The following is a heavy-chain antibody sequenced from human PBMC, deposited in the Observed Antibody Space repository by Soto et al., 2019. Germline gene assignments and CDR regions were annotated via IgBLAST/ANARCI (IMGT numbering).Heavy chain of an antibody. Sequence: PSETLSLTCAVSSGSISSSNWWSWVRQPPGKGLEWIGEIYHSGSTNYNPSLKSRVTISVDKSKNQFSLKLSSVTAADTAVYYCARGVQLEYYYYGMDVWGKGTTVTVSS. CDR2: IYHSGST. CDR1: SGSISSSNW. J-gene: IGHJ6*04. CDR3: ARGVQLEYYYYGMDV. D-gene: IGHD3-10*02. V-gene: IGHV4-4*02.